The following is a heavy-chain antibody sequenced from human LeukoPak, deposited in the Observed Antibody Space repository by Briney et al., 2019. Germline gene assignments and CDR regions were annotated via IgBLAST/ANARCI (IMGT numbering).Heavy chain of an antibody. J-gene: IGHJ3*02. D-gene: IGHD4-17*01. Sequence: GGSLRLSCAASGFTFSSYSMNWVRQAPGEGLEWVSSISSSSSYIYYADSVKGRFTISRDNAKNSLYLQMNSLRAEDTAVYYCARARSDDYGDYYDAFDIWGQGTMATVSS. CDR3: ARARSDDYGDYYDAFDI. CDR2: ISSSSSYI. CDR1: GFTFSSYS. V-gene: IGHV3-21*01.